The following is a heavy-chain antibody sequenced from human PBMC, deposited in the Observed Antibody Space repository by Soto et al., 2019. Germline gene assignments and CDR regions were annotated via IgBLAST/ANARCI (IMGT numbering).Heavy chain of an antibody. CDR1: GFTFNSHA. CDR3: ARERIAYCGGDCSSDY. CDR2: ISYDGSKK. Sequence: QVQLVESGGGVVQPGRSLRLSCAASGFTFNSHAMHWVRQAPGKGLEWVALISYDGSKKYYADSVKGRFTISRDNSKNTLHLQIDSLRSEDTAGYYCARERIAYCGGDCSSDYWGQGTLVTVSS. J-gene: IGHJ4*02. V-gene: IGHV3-30-3*01. D-gene: IGHD2-21*02.